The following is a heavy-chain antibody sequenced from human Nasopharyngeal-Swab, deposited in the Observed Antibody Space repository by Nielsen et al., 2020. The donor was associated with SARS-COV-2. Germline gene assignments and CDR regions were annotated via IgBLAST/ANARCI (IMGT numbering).Heavy chain of an antibody. D-gene: IGHD4-17*01. CDR2: IYYSGST. CDR3: ARWGMTTVTTGYFDY. Sequence: REAPGKGLEWIGYIYYSGSTYCNPSLKSRVTISVDTSKNQFSLKLSSVTAADTAVYYCARWGMTTVTTGYFDYWGQGTLVTVSS. J-gene: IGHJ4*02. V-gene: IGHV4-31*02.